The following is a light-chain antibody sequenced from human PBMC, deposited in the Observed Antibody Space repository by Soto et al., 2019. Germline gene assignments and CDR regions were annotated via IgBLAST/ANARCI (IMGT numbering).Light chain of an antibody. CDR1: SSNIGSHT. V-gene: IGLV1-44*01. J-gene: IGLJ3*02. Sequence: QSVLTQPPSASGTPGQSVAISCSGSSSNIGSHTVHWYQHLPGTAPKLLIYSNHQRPSGVPDRFSGSRSGTSGSLAISGLQSDDEADYYCASWDDSLNGPVFGGGTKVTVL. CDR2: SNH. CDR3: ASWDDSLNGPV.